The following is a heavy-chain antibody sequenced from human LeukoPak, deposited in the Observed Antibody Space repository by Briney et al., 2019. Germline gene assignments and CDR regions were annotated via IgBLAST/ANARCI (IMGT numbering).Heavy chain of an antibody. CDR3: ATGRYSGYEIDY. V-gene: IGHV1-46*01. CDR1: GYTFTSYY. Sequence: ASVKVSCKASGYTFTSYYMHWVRQAPGQGLEWMGIINPSGGSTSYAQKFQGRVTMTEDTSTDTAYMELSSLRSEDTAVYYCATGRYSGYEIDYWGQGTLVTVSS. D-gene: IGHD5-12*01. CDR2: INPSGGST. J-gene: IGHJ4*02.